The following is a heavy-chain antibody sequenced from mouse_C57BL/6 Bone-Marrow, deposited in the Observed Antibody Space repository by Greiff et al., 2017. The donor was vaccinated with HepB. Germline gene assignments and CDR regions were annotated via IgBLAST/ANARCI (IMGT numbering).Heavy chain of an antibody. Sequence: VQLQQPGAELVKPGASVKMSCKASGYTFTSYWITWVKQRPGQGLEWIGDIYPGSGSTNYNEKFKSKATLTVDTSSSTAYMQLSSLTSEDSAVYYCAKGITTVVAEYFDVWGTGTTVTVSS. V-gene: IGHV1-55*01. CDR1: GYTFTSYW. J-gene: IGHJ1*03. CDR2: IYPGSGST. D-gene: IGHD1-1*01. CDR3: AKGITTVVAEYFDV.